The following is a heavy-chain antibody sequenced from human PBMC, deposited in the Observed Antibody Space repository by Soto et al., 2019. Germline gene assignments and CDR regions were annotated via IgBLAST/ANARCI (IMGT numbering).Heavy chain of an antibody. D-gene: IGHD6-25*01. CDR1: GFTISSYY. V-gene: IGHV3-11*06. CDR2: ISSTSSNT. J-gene: IGHJ4*02. CDR3: AMCPKADENRSGCYLGY. Sequence: GSLSLSCTASGFTISSYYKSWIRHGPGKGIECIYYISSTSSNTNHADSVKGPFTTSRGKAKISLCLQMNRLRAEDKGAYYGAMCPKADENRSGCYLGYWGQGTLVTVSS.